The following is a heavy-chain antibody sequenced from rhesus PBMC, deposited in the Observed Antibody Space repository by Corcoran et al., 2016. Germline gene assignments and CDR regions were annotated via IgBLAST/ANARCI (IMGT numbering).Heavy chain of an antibody. J-gene: IGHJ4*01. CDR3: ARDDTVADD. CDR1: GASDSNKL. D-gene: IGHD4-23*01. Sequence: VQLQESGPGLVKPSETLSLTCAVPGASDSNKLWSWISQSPGKGREWMGEIQESGGSNYHPLFQGRMSISIDVPKTEISLRLRSVTVADTAVYYCARDDTVADDWGQGLMVTVSS. CDR2: IQESGGS. V-gene: IGHV4-80*01.